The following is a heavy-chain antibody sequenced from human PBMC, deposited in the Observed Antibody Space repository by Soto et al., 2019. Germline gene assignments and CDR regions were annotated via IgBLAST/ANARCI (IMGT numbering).Heavy chain of an antibody. Sequence: PGGSLRLSCAASGFTFSSYEMNWVRQAPGKGLEWVSYISSSGSTIYYADSAKGRFTISRDNAKNSLYLQMNGLRAEDTAVYYCARQGGYCSGGSCCWGQGTLVTVSS. CDR3: ARQGGYCSGGSCC. CDR2: ISSSGSTI. V-gene: IGHV3-48*03. D-gene: IGHD2-15*01. CDR1: GFTFSSYE. J-gene: IGHJ4*02.